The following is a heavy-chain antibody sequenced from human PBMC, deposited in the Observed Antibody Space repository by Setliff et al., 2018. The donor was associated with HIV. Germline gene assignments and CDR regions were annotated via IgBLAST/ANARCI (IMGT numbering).Heavy chain of an antibody. Sequence: SETLSLTCTVSGDSISSSAYYWGWIRQPPGKGLEWIGSMHNSGSTYYAPSLQSRVTISIDKARDQFSLKLSSVTAADTAVYFCARHDNYDNGGYYNLYYFDSWGPGTLVTVSS. CDR1: GDSISSSAYY. D-gene: IGHD3-22*01. J-gene: IGHJ4*02. CDR3: ARHDNYDNGGYYNLYYFDS. V-gene: IGHV4-39*01. CDR2: MHNSGST.